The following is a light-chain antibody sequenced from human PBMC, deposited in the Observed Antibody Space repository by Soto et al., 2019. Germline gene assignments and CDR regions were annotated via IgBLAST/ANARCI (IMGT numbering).Light chain of an antibody. CDR3: SSEAGNNSFYV. Sequence: QSALNHPPSATGSPGQSVTISCTGTNSDVGGYNYVSWYQQHPGKAPKLMIYEVSKRPSGVPDRFSGSKSGNTASLTVSGLQAEEESDYSSSSEAGNNSFYVFGTGTNVPV. J-gene: IGLJ1*01. CDR2: EVS. V-gene: IGLV2-8*01. CDR1: NSDVGGYNY.